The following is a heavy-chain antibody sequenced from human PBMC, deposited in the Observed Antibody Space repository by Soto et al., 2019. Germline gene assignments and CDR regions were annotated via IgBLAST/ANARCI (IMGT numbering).Heavy chain of an antibody. Sequence: GGSLRLSCAASGFTFSNYDMSWVRQAPGKGLERDSVISGRGGSTYYPDSVKGRFTISRDNSKNTLYLQMNILRAEDTAVYYCAKDRWADSYGYDYYYYYYMDVWGKGTTVTVSS. CDR1: GFTFSNYD. CDR3: AKDRWADSYGYDYYYYYYMDV. D-gene: IGHD5-18*01. J-gene: IGHJ6*03. CDR2: ISGRGGST. V-gene: IGHV3-23*01.